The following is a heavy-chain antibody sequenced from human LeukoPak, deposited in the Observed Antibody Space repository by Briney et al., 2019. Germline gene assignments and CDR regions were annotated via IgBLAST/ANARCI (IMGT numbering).Heavy chain of an antibody. J-gene: IGHJ4*02. CDR2: ISGSGGST. CDR3: AKCVVPADAFDY. V-gene: IGHV3-23*01. D-gene: IGHD2-2*01. Sequence: PGGSLRLSCAASGFAFSSYAMSWVRQAPGKGLEWVSAISGSGGSTYYADSVKGRFTISRDNSKNTLYLQMNSLRAEDTAVYYCAKCVVPADAFDYRGQGTLVTVSS. CDR1: GFAFSSYA.